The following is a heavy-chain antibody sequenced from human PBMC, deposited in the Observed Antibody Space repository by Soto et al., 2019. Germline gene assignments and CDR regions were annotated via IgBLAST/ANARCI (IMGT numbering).Heavy chain of an antibody. CDR2: IWYDGSNK. J-gene: IGHJ4*02. CDR1: GFTFSSYG. Sequence: GGSLRLSCAASGFTFSSYGMHWVRQAPGKGLEWVAVIWYDGSNKYYADSVKGRFTISRDNSKNTLCLQMNSLRAEDTAVYYCARELNCGGDCYSSPFDYWGQGTLVTVSS. CDR3: ARELNCGGDCYSSPFDY. D-gene: IGHD2-21*02. V-gene: IGHV3-33*01.